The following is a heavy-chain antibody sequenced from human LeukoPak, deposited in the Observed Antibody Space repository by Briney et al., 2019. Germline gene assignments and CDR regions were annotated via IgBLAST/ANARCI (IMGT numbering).Heavy chain of an antibody. CDR2: ISGYNGNT. D-gene: IGHD6-13*01. CDR1: GYTLTTYG. V-gene: IGHV1-18*01. Sequence: GASVKVSCKAFGYTLTTYGITWVRQAPGQGLEWMGWISGYNGNTNFAQKFQGRVTMTTDTSTSTAYMELRSLRSDDTAVYYCARDGIAAPGTCYFYYFGLDVWGQGTTVTVSS. CDR3: ARDGIAAPGTCYFYYFGLDV. J-gene: IGHJ6*02.